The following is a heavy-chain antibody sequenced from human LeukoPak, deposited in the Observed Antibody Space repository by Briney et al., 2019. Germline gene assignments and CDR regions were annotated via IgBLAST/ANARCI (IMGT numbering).Heavy chain of an antibody. CDR2: IYYSGST. Sequence: PSETLSLTCTVSGGSISSYYWSWIRQPPGKGLEWIGYIYYSGSTNYNPSLKSRVTISVDTSKNQFSLKLSSVTAADTAVYYCARDGYSSGWYPFDYWGQGTLVTVSS. D-gene: IGHD6-19*01. V-gene: IGHV4-59*01. J-gene: IGHJ4*02. CDR3: ARDGYSSGWYPFDY. CDR1: GGSISSYY.